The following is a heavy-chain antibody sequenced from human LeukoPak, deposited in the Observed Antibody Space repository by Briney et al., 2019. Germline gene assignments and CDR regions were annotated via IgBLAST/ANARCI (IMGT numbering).Heavy chain of an antibody. V-gene: IGHV3-20*04. CDR2: IIWNGGST. CDR3: ARDSSGWYVGYYSYYMDV. D-gene: IGHD6-19*01. Sequence: TGGSLRLSCAASGFTFDDYGMSRVRQAPGEGLEWVSGIIWNGGSTGYADSVRGRFTISRDNAKNSLYLQMNSLRAEDTALYYCARDSSGWYVGYYSYYMDVWGKGTTVTLSS. J-gene: IGHJ6*03. CDR1: GFTFDDYG.